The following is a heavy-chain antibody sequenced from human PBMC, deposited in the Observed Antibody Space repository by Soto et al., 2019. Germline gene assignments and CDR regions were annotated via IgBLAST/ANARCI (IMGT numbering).Heavy chain of an antibody. Sequence: SETLSLTCTVSGGSIGTYYWSWIRQPPGKGLEWIGYIHYSGSTTYNSALKSRVTLSVDTSKSQFSLNLSAVTAADTAVYYCARGNRQYYYYGLDVWGQGTTVTVSS. J-gene: IGHJ6*02. D-gene: IGHD3-16*01. CDR3: ARGNRQYYYYGLDV. V-gene: IGHV4-59*01. CDR1: GGSIGTYY. CDR2: IHYSGST.